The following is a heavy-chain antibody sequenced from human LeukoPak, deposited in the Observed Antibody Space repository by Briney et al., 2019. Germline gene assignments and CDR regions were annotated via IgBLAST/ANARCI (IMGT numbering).Heavy chain of an antibody. CDR3: ARDEVGPFDY. CDR1: GYTFTSYY. D-gene: IGHD1-26*01. J-gene: IGHJ4*02. Sequence: ASVKVSCKASGYTFTSYYMHWVRQAPGQGLEWMGWFNPNSGGTNYAQKFQGRVTMTRDTSISTAYMELSGLTVDDTAVYYCARDEVGPFDYWGQGTLVTVSS. CDR2: FNPNSGGT. V-gene: IGHV1-2*02.